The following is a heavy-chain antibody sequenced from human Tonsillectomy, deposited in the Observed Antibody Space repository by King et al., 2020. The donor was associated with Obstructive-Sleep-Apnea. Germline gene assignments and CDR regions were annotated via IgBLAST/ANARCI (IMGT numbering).Heavy chain of an antibody. V-gene: IGHV3-21*01. CDR1: GFSFSSYT. CDR2: ISSSSRFI. Sequence: VQLVESGGDLVKPGGSLRLSCAASGFSFSSYTLNWVRQAPGKGLEWVSSISSSSRFIWYADSVKGRFSLSRDNAKKSLSLQMNTLRAEDTAVYYCAKSHDYGDPSAFDYWGQGTLVTVSS. J-gene: IGHJ4*02. D-gene: IGHD4-17*01. CDR3: AKSHDYGDPSAFDY.